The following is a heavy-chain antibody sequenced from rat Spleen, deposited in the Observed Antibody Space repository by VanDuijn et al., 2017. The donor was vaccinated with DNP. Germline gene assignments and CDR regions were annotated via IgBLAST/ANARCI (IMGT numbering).Heavy chain of an antibody. CDR1: GFTFSNYA. CDR3: ATEALDY. J-gene: IGHJ1*01. Sequence: EVQLVESGGGLVQPGNSLKLSCAASGFTFSNYAMAWVRQSPQKGLEWVATINHDGSITYYRDSVKGRFSLSRDNAKSTLYLQMDSLRSEDTATYYCATEALDYWGPGTMVAVSS. CDR2: INHDGSIT. D-gene: IGHD1-6*01. V-gene: IGHV5S10*01.